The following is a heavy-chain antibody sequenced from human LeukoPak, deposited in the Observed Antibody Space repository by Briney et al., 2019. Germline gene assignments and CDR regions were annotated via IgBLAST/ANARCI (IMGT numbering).Heavy chain of an antibody. CDR2: ISDSGGGV. CDR3: AKGSSGWPEVGWGIDY. V-gene: IGHV3-23*01. Sequence: GGPLRLSCAASGFTFSHYAMSGLREAPEKGLEWVSAISDSGGGVYYADSVKRLFTISRDNSKNTLYLQMSSLRADDTALYYCAKGSSGWPEVGWGIDYWGQGTLVTVSS. CDR1: GFTFSHYA. J-gene: IGHJ4*02. D-gene: IGHD6-19*01.